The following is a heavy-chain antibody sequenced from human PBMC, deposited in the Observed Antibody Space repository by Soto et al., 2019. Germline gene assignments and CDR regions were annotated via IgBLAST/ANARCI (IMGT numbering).Heavy chain of an antibody. CDR3: ARQLELLWFGELLRGNWFDP. D-gene: IGHD3-10*01. J-gene: IGHJ5*02. CDR2: IYYSGST. Sequence: SETLSLTCTVSGGSISSSSYYWGWIRQPPGKGLEWIGSIYYSGSTYYNPSLKSRVTISVDTSKNQFSLKLSSVTAADTAVYYCARQLELLWFGELLRGNWFDPWGQGTLVTVSS. V-gene: IGHV4-39*01. CDR1: GGSISSSSYY.